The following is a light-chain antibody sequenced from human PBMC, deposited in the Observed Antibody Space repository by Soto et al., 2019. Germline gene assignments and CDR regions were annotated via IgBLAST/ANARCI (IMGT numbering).Light chain of an antibody. V-gene: IGKV1-39*01. CDR1: QTIMTY. Sequence: DIQMTQSPSSLSASVGAEVTITCRASQTIMTYLNWYQLKRGKPPRLLIYAASSLQSGIPSKISGSGSGRDFTLTISSLQPEDFATYSCQQSYNSPQTVGQGTKVDIK. J-gene: IGKJ1*01. CDR3: QQSYNSPQT. CDR2: AAS.